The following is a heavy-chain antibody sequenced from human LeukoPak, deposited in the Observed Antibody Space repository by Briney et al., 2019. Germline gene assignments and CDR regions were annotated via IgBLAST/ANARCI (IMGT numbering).Heavy chain of an antibody. V-gene: IGHV3-23*01. J-gene: IGHJ4*02. Sequence: GGSLRLSCAASGFTFSSYAMSWVRQAPGKGLEWVSAISGSGGSTYYADSVRGRFTISRDNSKSTLNLQMSSLRAEDTALYYCATSKRDGYNYFDYWGQGALVTVSS. CDR1: GFTFSSYA. CDR3: ATSKRDGYNYFDY. CDR2: ISGSGGST. D-gene: IGHD5-24*01.